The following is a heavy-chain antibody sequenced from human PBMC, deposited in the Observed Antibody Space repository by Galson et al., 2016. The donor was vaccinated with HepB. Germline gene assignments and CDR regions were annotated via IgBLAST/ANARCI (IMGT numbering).Heavy chain of an antibody. CDR3: AGAEDTTSWPKDS. D-gene: IGHD2-15*01. V-gene: IGHV3-30-3*01. CDR1: GFNFSNYP. CDR2: ISYEGSNT. J-gene: IGHJ4*02. Sequence: SLRLSCAASGFNFSNYPLYWVRQAPGKGLEWVAFISYEGSNTYYADSVKGRFSISRDNSQNTVSLQMNSLRTNDTAVYYCAGAEDTTSWPKDSWGQGTLVTVSS.